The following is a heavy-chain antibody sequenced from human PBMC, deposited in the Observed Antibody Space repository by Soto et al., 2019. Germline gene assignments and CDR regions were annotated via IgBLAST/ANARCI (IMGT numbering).Heavy chain of an antibody. CDR2: IKSKTDGGTT. Sequence: GGSLRLSCAASGFTFSNAWMSWVRQAPGKGLEWVGRIKSKTDGGTTDYAAPVKGRFTISRDDSKNTLYLQMNSLKTEDTAVYYCTGRIAVAERFVDYWGQGTLVTVSS. J-gene: IGHJ4*02. CDR3: TGRIAVAERFVDY. D-gene: IGHD6-19*01. V-gene: IGHV3-15*01. CDR1: GFTFSNAW.